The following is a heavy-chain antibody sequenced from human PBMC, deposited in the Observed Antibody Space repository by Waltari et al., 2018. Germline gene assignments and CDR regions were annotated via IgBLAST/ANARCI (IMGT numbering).Heavy chain of an antibody. CDR2: VHRSGRT. Sequence: QLQLQQSGPGLVKPSESLSLTSAVSYDSMGERDFWSWVRQSPGQGLEWLGHVHRSGRTTYNPSLASRVTISVDTSKNQFSLKVPSPTAADTAIYYCARDRGRGLYLDSWGPGTLVTVSP. CDR3: ARDRGRGLYLDS. D-gene: IGHD2-15*01. CDR1: YDSMGERDF. J-gene: IGHJ4*02. V-gene: IGHV4-4*02.